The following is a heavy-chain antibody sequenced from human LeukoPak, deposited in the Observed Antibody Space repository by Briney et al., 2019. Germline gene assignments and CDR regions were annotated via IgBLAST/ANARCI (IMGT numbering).Heavy chain of an antibody. V-gene: IGHV1-69*13. CDR2: IIPIFGTA. D-gene: IGHD2-21*02. CDR1: GGTFSSYA. J-gene: IGHJ4*02. Sequence: SVKVSCKASGGTFSSYAISWVRQAPGQGLEWMGGIIPIFGTANYAQKFQGRVTITADESTSTAYMELSSLRSEDTAVYYCARDPGLAYCGGDCVNPLDYWGQGTLVTVSS. CDR3: ARDPGLAYCGGDCVNPLDY.